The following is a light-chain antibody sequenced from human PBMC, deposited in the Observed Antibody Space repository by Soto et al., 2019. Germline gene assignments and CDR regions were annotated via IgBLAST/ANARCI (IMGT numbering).Light chain of an antibody. Sequence: EIVMTQSPATLSVSPGERATXSCRASQSVSSNLAWYQQKPGQAPRLLIYGASTRATGIPARFSGSGSGTEFTLTISSLQSEDFAVYYCQQYGSSPPITFGQGTRLEI. CDR3: QQYGSSPPIT. CDR1: QSVSSN. J-gene: IGKJ5*01. V-gene: IGKV3D-15*01. CDR2: GAS.